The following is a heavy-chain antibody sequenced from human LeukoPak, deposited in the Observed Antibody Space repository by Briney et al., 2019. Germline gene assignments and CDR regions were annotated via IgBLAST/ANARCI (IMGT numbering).Heavy chain of an antibody. D-gene: IGHD4/OR15-4a*01. Sequence: GASVKVSCKASGYTFTAYYIHWVRQAPGQGLEVIGWINPNTGGTNYAQEFQGGVTMTRDTAISPAYIALGSLRSDDTAVYYCATQAGADGASGDWFDPWGQGTLVTVSS. CDR1: GYTFTAYY. J-gene: IGHJ5*02. CDR2: INPNTGGT. CDR3: ATQAGADGASGDWFDP. V-gene: IGHV1-2*02.